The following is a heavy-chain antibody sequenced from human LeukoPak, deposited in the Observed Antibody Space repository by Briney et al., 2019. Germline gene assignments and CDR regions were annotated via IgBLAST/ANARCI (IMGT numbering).Heavy chain of an antibody. CDR2: ISTGGSNI. J-gene: IGHJ4*02. V-gene: IGHV3-48*03. CDR3: ARSAFGGKAHCLDF. Sequence: GGSLRLSCAASGFTFSSYEMVWVRQAQGKGLEWLSYISTGGSNIFHADSVKGRFTISRDNAKNSLYLQMDSLRDDDTAAYYCARSAFGGKAHCLDFWGQGALVTVSS. CDR1: GFTFSSYE. D-gene: IGHD3-10*01.